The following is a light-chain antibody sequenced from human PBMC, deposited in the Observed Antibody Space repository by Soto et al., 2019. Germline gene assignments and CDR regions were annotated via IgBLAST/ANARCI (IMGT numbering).Light chain of an antibody. CDR1: QSISSW. Sequence: DIQMTQSPSTLSASVGDRLTITCRASQSISSWVAWYQQKPGKPPKLLIYDASSLESGVPSRFSGSGSGTDFSLTITSQQPDDSATYYCQQYHSYYPWTFGQGTKVEIE. CDR2: DAS. CDR3: QQYHSYYPWT. V-gene: IGKV1-5*01. J-gene: IGKJ1*01.